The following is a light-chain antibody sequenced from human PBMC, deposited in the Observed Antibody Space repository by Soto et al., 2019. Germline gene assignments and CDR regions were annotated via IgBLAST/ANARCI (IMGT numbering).Light chain of an antibody. CDR2: GAS. CDR3: QQSFITPQLT. V-gene: IGKV1-39*01. CDR1: ESISTY. Sequence: DIQMTQSPSSLSASIGDRITITCRASESISTYLNGYQQKPGKAPNLLIYGASTLQNGVPSRFSGSGSATDFTLTISSLQPEDFVTYYGQQSFITPQLTFGGGTKVEIK. J-gene: IGKJ4*01.